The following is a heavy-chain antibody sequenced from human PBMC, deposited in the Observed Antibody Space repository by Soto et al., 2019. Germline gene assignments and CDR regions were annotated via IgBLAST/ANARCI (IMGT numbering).Heavy chain of an antibody. J-gene: IGHJ6*02. V-gene: IGHV4-34*01. D-gene: IGHD2-2*01. CDR3: ARGEGYCSSTSCYPDVYYYYYGMDV. CDR1: GGSFSGYY. CDR2: INHSGST. Sequence: PSETLSLTCAVYGGSFSGYYWSWIRQPPGKGLEWIGEINHSGSTNYNPSLKSRVTISVDTSKNQFSLKLSSVTAADTAVYYCARGEGYCSSTSCYPDVYYYYYGMDVWGQGTTVTVSS.